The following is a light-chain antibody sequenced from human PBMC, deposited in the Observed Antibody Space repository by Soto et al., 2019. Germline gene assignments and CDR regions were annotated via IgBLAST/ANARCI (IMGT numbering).Light chain of an antibody. CDR1: QSVSSN. V-gene: IGKV3-15*01. CDR3: QQYYSYPRT. Sequence: IVMTQSPATLSVSPWERATLSCRASQSVSSNLAWYQQKPGQAPRLLIYGASTRATGIPARFSGSGSGTEFTLTISSLQSEDFATYYCQQYYSYPRTFGQGTKVDIK. J-gene: IGKJ1*01. CDR2: GAS.